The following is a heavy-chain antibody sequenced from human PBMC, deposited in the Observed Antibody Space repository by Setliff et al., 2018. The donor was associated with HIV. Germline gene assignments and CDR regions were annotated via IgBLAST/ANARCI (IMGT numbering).Heavy chain of an antibody. CDR1: NGSISSGNHY. Sequence: SETLSLTCTASNGSISSGNHYWSWTRQHPGKGLEWIGYIFYRGSTYYNPSLKSRVSLSIDTSKNYFSLKLTSVTAADTAMYFCARAGHYDFLGGFSAQPLDPWGRGILVTVSS. CDR2: IFYRGST. V-gene: IGHV4-31*03. D-gene: IGHD3-3*01. J-gene: IGHJ5*02. CDR3: ARAGHYDFLGGFSAQPLDP.